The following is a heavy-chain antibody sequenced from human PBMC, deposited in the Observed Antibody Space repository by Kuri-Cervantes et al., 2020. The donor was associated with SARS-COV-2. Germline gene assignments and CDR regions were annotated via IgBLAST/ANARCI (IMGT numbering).Heavy chain of an antibody. J-gene: IGHJ3*02. V-gene: IGHV4-59*05. D-gene: IGHD6-6*01. CDR3: ATPARPGAFDAFDI. Sequence: GSLRLSCAASGFTFSSYSTNWVRQAPGKGLEWIGSIYYSGSTYYNPSLKSRVTISVDTSKNQFSLKLSSVTAADTAVYYCATPARPGAFDAFDIWGQGTMVTVSS. CDR1: GFTFSSYSTN. CDR2: IYYSGST.